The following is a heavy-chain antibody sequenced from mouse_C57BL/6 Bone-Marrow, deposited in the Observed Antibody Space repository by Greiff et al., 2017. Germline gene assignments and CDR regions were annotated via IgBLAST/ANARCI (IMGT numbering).Heavy chain of an antibody. D-gene: IGHD2-2*01. V-gene: IGHV1-78*01. CDR2: IYPRDGST. J-gene: IGHJ1*03. Sequence: VQLQESDAELVKPGASVKISCKVSGYTFTDHTIHWMKQRPEQGLEWIGYIYPRDGSTKYNEKFKGKATLTADKSSSTAYMQLNSLTSEDSAVYFCARQGLGYDANFDVWGTGTTVTVSS. CDR3: ARQGLGYDANFDV. CDR1: GYTFTDHT.